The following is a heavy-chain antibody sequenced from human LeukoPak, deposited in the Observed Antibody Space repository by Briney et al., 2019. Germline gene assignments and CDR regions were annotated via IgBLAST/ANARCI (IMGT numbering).Heavy chain of an antibody. CDR1: GGSISSGGYS. V-gene: IGHV4-30-2*01. Sequence: SQTLSLTCAVSGGSISSGGYSWSWIRRPPGKGLEWIGYIYHSGSTYYNPSLKSRVTISVDRSKNQFSLKLSSVTAADTAVYYCARDSPYDYYYGMDVWGQGTTVTVSS. J-gene: IGHJ6*02. CDR3: ARDSPYDYYYGMDV. CDR2: IYHSGST.